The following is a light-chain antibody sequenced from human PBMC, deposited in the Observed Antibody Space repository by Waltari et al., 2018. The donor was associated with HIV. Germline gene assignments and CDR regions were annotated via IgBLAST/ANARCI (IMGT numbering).Light chain of an antibody. CDR2: EVN. CDR3: SSYSGINDVGV. V-gene: IGLV2-8*01. J-gene: IGLJ3*02. CDR1: RTDTGNYNY. Sequence: QSALTQPPSASGSPGQSVTISCSGTRTDTGNYNYVSWYQQPPGKVPKLIIYEVNKRPSGVPDRFSGSKSGNTASLTVSGLQADDDADYYCSSYSGINDVGVFGGGTKLTVL.